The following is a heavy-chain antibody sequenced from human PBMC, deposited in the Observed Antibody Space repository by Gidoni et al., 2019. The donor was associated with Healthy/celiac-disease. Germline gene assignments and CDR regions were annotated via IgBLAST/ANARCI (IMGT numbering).Heavy chain of an antibody. V-gene: IGHV1-18*01. CDR2: NSAYNGKT. Sequence: QGQLGQSGAEVKKPGASVKVSCKASGYTFTSYGIIWVRQAPGQGLEWMGWNSAYNGKTNYAQKLNGTVTMTTDTAKSKAYMELRSLRSDDTAVYYCARDLGGQTAAGTCSYWGQGTLVTVSS. CDR1: GYTFTSYG. J-gene: IGHJ4*02. D-gene: IGHD6-13*01. CDR3: ARDLGGQTAAGTCSY.